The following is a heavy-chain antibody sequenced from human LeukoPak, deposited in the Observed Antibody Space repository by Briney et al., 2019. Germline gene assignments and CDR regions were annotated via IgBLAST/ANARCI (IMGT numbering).Heavy chain of an antibody. V-gene: IGHV3-74*03. CDR1: GFPFSSYW. Sequence: GGSLRLSCEPSGFPFSSYWMLWVRQAPGKGLVWVSRISGDGTTKTYADFVRGRFIVSRDNTKNILYLQMNSLKVEDTATYFCSRSQFDYWGQGVLVTVSS. CDR3: SRSQFDY. CDR2: ISGDGTTK. J-gene: IGHJ4*02.